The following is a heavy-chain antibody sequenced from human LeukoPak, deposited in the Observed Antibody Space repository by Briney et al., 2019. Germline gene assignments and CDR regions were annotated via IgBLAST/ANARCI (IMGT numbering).Heavy chain of an antibody. D-gene: IGHD2-15*01. V-gene: IGHV3-30*18. J-gene: IGHJ6*02. Sequence: GGSLRLSCAASGFTFSSYGMHWVRQAPGKGLEWVAVISYDGSNKYYADSVKGRFTISRDNSKNTLYLQMNSLRAEDTAVYCCAKDGYPGYGMDVRGQGTTVTVSS. CDR2: ISYDGSNK. CDR3: AKDGYPGYGMDV. CDR1: GFTFSSYG.